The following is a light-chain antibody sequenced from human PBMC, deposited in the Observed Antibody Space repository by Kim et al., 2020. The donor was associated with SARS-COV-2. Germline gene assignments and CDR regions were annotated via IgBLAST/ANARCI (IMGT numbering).Light chain of an antibody. CDR3: QQHDNSPSWT. CDR2: AAS. CDR1: QSVSSRY. Sequence: PGDRATPTCRASQSVSSRYLAWYQQKPGQAPRLLIYAASSRATGIPDRFSGSGSGTDFTLTISRLEPEDFAVYYCQQHDNSPSWTFGQGTKVDIK. J-gene: IGKJ1*01. V-gene: IGKV3-20*01.